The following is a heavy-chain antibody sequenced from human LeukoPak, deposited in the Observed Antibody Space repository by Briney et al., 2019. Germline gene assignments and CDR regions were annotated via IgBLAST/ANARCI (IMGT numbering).Heavy chain of an antibody. CDR2: IYYSGST. Sequence: SETLSLTCTVSGGSISSSSYYWGWIRQPPGKGLEWIGSIYYSGSTYYNPSLKSRVTISVDTSKNQFSLKLSSVTAADTAMYYCARSPVYATKDDAFDIWGQGTMVTVSS. V-gene: IGHV4-39*01. D-gene: IGHD2-8*01. CDR3: ARSPVYATKDDAFDI. CDR1: GGSISSSSYY. J-gene: IGHJ3*02.